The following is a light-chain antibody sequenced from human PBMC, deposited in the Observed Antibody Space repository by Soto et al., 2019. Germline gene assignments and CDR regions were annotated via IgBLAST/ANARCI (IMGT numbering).Light chain of an antibody. Sequence: IQLTQSPSSLSASVGDRVTITCRASQGISSSLAWYQHKPVKAPYLLISAASTLQSGVPSRFSGSGSGTDFTLTISSLQPEDFATYYCQHLNSYPTWTFGQGTKVEIK. V-gene: IGKV1-9*01. CDR3: QHLNSYPTWT. CDR2: AAS. CDR1: QGISSS. J-gene: IGKJ1*01.